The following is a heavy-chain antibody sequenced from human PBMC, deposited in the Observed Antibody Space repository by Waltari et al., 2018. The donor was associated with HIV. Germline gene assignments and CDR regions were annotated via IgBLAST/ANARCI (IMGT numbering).Heavy chain of an antibody. D-gene: IGHD5-18*01. V-gene: IGHV3-73*01. Sequence: EVQLVESGGGLVQPGGSLKLSCAASGFTFSGSAMPWVRQASGKGLEWVGRIRSKANSYATAYAASVKGRFTISRDDSKNTAYLQMNSLKTEDTAVYYCTKQVDTAMVRNYYYGMDVWGQGTTVTVSS. CDR3: TKQVDTAMVRNYYYGMDV. CDR1: GFTFSGSA. CDR2: IRSKANSYAT. J-gene: IGHJ6*02.